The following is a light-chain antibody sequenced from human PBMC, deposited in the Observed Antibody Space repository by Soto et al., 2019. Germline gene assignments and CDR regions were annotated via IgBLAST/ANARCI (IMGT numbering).Light chain of an antibody. CDR3: QQYGSSGT. J-gene: IGKJ1*01. CDR2: GAC. Sequence: ENVLTQSPATLSLSPVERATLSCRASQSVIINYLSWYQQEPGQPTRLLISGACSRGTGIPGRCSGSGCGKDFTLTISRLEHEDFAVYYCQQYGSSGTFGQGTKVDIK. CDR1: QSVIINY. V-gene: IGKV3-20*01.